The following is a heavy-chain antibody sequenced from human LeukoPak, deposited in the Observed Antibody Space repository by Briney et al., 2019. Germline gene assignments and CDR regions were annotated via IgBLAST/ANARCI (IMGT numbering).Heavy chain of an antibody. D-gene: IGHD5-18*01. J-gene: IGHJ4*02. V-gene: IGHV3-23*01. CDR2: ISGSGGSA. Sequence: GGSLRLSCAASGFTFSSYAMSWVRQAPGKGLEWVSAISGSGGSAYYADSVKGRFTISRDNSKNTLYLQMNSLRAEDTAVYYCAKDRDTAVVAAVFDYWGQGTLVTVSS. CDR1: GFTFSSYA. CDR3: AKDRDTAVVAAVFDY.